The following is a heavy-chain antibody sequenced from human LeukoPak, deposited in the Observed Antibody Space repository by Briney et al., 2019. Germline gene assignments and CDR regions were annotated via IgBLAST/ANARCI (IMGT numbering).Heavy chain of an antibody. Sequence: ASVRVSCKASGYTFTSYGISWVRQAPGQGLEWMGWISTYNGDTNYAQKLQGRVTMTTDTSTSTAYMELRSLRSDDTAVYYCARDRGMDNYYDSSGYYDCWGQGTLVTVSS. CDR3: ARDRGMDNYYDSSGYYDC. V-gene: IGHV1-18*01. D-gene: IGHD3-22*01. CDR2: ISTYNGDT. CDR1: GYTFTSYG. J-gene: IGHJ4*02.